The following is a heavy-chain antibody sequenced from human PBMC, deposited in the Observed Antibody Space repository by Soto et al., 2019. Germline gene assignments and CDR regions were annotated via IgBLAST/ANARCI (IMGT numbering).Heavy chain of an antibody. CDR3: ARGIVVRGQGWFDP. CDR1: GYTFTGYY. CDR2: INPNSGDT. J-gene: IGHJ5*02. V-gene: IGHV1-2*02. Sequence: ASVKVSCKASGYTFTGYYIHWVRQAPGQGLEWMGWINPNSGDTDLAQKFQGRVTMTRDTSISTTYMELSRLASDDTAAYFCARGIVVRGQGWFDPWGQGTLVTVSS. D-gene: IGHD2-15*01.